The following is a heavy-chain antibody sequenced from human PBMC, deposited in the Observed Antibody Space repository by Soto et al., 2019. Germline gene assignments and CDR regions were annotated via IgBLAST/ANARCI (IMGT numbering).Heavy chain of an antibody. Sequence: ASVKVSCKASGYTFTSYAMHWVRQAPGQRLEWMGWINAGNGNTKYSQKFQGRVTITRDTSTSTVYMELSSLRSEDTAMYYCARRGYCSGGSCPLGFDYWGQGTLVTVSS. CDR1: GYTFTSYA. CDR3: ARRGYCSGGSCPLGFDY. CDR2: INAGNGNT. D-gene: IGHD2-15*01. V-gene: IGHV1-3*01. J-gene: IGHJ4*02.